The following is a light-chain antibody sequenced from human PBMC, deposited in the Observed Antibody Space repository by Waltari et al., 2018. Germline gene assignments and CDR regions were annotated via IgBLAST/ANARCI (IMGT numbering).Light chain of an antibody. V-gene: IGLV1-47*01. J-gene: IGLJ1*01. Sequence: QSVLTQPPSASGTHGQRVIIPCSGSRSNIGSNYVYWYQQLLGTAPKPTIYRNNQRPSGVPDRFSGSKSGTSSSLAISGLRSEDEADYYCATWDDRLSDYVFGTGTKVTAL. CDR1: RSNIGSNY. CDR2: RNN. CDR3: ATWDDRLSDYV.